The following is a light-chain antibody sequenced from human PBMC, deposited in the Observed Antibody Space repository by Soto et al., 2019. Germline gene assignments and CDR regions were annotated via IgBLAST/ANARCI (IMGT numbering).Light chain of an antibody. V-gene: IGKV1-6*01. CDR2: AAS. Sequence: ALPMTQSPSSLSASVEDRVTINFPASQGIRNDLGWYQQKPGKAPKLLIYAASSLQSGVPSRFSGSGSGTDFTLTISSLQPEDFATYYCLQDYNYPPTFGQGTRLEIK. CDR1: QGIRND. J-gene: IGKJ5*01. CDR3: LQDYNYPPT.